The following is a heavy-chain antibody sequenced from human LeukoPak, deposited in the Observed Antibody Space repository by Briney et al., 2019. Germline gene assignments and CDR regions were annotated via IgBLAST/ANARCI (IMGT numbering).Heavy chain of an antibody. V-gene: IGHV3-7*01. D-gene: IGHD6-19*01. Sequence: GESLRLSCAASGFTFSTFWMSWVHQAPGKGLEWVANIKQDGSEKYYVDSVKGRFTISRDNAKNSLYLQMNSLRVDDTGVYYCAGGSGWLVVHWGRGTLVTVSS. CDR3: AGGSGWLVVH. CDR2: IKQDGSEK. J-gene: IGHJ4*02. CDR1: GFTFSTFW.